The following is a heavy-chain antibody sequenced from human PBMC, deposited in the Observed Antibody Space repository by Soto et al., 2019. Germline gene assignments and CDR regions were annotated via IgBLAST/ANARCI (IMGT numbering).Heavy chain of an antibody. CDR2: IIPIFGTA. V-gene: IGHV1-69*13. D-gene: IGHD6-19*01. CDR3: ARVGGYSSGPSYYFDY. CDR1: GGTFSSYA. Sequence: GASVKVSCKASGGTFSSYAISWVRQAPGQGLEWMGGIIPIFGTANYAQKFQGRVTITADESTSTAHMELSSLRSEDTAVYYCARVGGYSSGPSYYFDYWGQGTLVTVSS. J-gene: IGHJ4*02.